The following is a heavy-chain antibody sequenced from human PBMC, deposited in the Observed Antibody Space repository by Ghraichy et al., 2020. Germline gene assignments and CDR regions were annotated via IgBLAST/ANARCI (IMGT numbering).Heavy chain of an antibody. CDR1: GDSLSSDY. D-gene: IGHD3-16*01. Sequence: SQTLSLTCTVFGDSLSSDYWSWIRQPPGKGLECIGYTYYTGSTHYNPSLKSRITISVDRSKNQISLRLRSVTAADTGVYYCARGVSVKYYGMDVWGQGTTVAVSS. J-gene: IGHJ6*02. V-gene: IGHV4-59*01. CDR3: ARGVSVKYYGMDV. CDR2: TYYTGST.